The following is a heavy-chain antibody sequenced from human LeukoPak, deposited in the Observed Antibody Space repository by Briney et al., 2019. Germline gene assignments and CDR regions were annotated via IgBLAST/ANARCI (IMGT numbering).Heavy chain of an antibody. Sequence: SETPSLTCTVSGGSITSDYWSWIRQPPGKGLEWIGYIYSSGSTKYNPSLRSRVTISVDTSKRQFSLKLSSVTAADTAVYYCARALYSSGWPDYWGQGTLVTVSS. CDR2: IYSSGST. D-gene: IGHD6-19*01. V-gene: IGHV4-59*01. CDR1: GGSITSDY. CDR3: ARALYSSGWPDY. J-gene: IGHJ4*02.